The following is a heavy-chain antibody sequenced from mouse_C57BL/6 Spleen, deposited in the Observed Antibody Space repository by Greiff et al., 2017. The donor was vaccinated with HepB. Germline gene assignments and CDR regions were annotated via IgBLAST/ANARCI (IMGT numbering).Heavy chain of an antibody. Sequence: VQLKESGPGLVKPSQSLSLTCSVTGYSITSGYYWNWIRQFPGNKLEWMGYISYDGSNNYNPSLKNRISITRDTSKNQFFLKLNSVTTEDTATYYCAREGSRNWYFDVWGTGTTVTVSS. D-gene: IGHD1-1*01. V-gene: IGHV3-6*01. J-gene: IGHJ1*03. CDR1: GYSITSGYY. CDR3: AREGSRNWYFDV. CDR2: ISYDGSN.